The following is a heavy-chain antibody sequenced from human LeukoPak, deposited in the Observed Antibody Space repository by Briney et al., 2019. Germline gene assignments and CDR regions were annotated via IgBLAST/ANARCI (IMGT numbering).Heavy chain of an antibody. D-gene: IGHD3-22*01. J-gene: IGHJ4*02. CDR1: GYSFTDNY. V-gene: IGHV1-2*02. Sequence: ASVKVSSKASGYSFTDNYMHWVRQAPGQGLEWMGSINANDGGTNYAHKFHDRVAMTRDTAIRTAYMELSSLTSDDSAVYFCARDQRQQNYYESIGYMDYWGQGALVTVSS. CDR3: ARDQRQQNYYESIGYMDY. CDR2: INANDGGT.